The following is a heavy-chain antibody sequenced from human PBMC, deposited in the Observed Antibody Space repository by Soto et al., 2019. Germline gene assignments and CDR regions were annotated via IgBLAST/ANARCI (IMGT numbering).Heavy chain of an antibody. D-gene: IGHD3-10*01. CDR2: INPNSGGT. CDR1: GYTFTGDY. J-gene: IGHJ5*02. V-gene: IGHV1-2*02. Sequence: ASVKVSFKASGYTFTGDYMHWVRQAPGQGLEWMGWINPNSGGTNYAQKFQGRVTMTRDTSISTAYMELSRLRSDDTAVYYCARDSTFYGSGWFDPWGQGTLVTVSS. CDR3: ARDSTFYGSGWFDP.